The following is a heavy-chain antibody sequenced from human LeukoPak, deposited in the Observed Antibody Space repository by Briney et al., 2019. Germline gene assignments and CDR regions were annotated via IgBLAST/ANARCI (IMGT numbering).Heavy chain of an antibody. CDR1: GYTFTGYY. D-gene: IGHD6-19*01. CDR3: ARSHSSGWKYYFDY. CDR2: INPNSGGT. V-gene: IGHV1-2*02. J-gene: IGHJ4*02. Sequence: ASVKVSCKASGYTFTGYYMHWVGQAPGQGLEWMGWINPNSGGTNYAQKFQGRVTMTRDTSISTAYMELSRLRSDDTAVYYCARSHSSGWKYYFDYWGQGTLVTVSS.